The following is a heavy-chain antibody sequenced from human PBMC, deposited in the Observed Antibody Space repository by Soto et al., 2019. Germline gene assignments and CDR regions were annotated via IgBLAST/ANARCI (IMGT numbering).Heavy chain of an antibody. J-gene: IGHJ6*02. CDR2: IKSKTDGGTT. CDR1: GLTFSNGW. CDR3: SGTTYYYYGMDV. Sequence: GGPMRLCCAAAGLTFSNGWMNWVRQAPGKGLEWVGRIKSKTDGGTTDYAAPVKGRFTISRDDSKNTLYLQMNSLKTEDTAVYYCSGTTYYYYGMDVWGQGTTVTVSS. V-gene: IGHV3-15*07. D-gene: IGHD1-7*01.